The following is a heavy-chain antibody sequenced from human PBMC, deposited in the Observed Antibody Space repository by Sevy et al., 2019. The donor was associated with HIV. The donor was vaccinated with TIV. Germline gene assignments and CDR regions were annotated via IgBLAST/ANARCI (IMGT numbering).Heavy chain of an antibody. Sequence: GGSLRLSCAASGFTFDDYAMHWVRQAPGKGLEWVSGISWNSGSIGYADSVKGRFTISRDNAKNSLYLQMNSLGAEDTALYYCAKDRGSSGWSGLGNAFDIWGQGTIVTVSS. D-gene: IGHD6-19*01. V-gene: IGHV3-9*01. J-gene: IGHJ3*02. CDR2: ISWNSGSI. CDR3: AKDRGSSGWSGLGNAFDI. CDR1: GFTFDDYA.